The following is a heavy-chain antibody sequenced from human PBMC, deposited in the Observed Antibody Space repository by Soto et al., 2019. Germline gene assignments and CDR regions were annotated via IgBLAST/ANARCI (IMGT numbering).Heavy chain of an antibody. D-gene: IGHD6-6*01. Sequence: QVQLVQSGAEVKKPGASVKVSCKASGYTFTSYGISWVRQAPGQGLEWMGWISAYNGNTNYAQKLQGRVTMTTDTATSTAYRELRSLRSDDTAVYYCARDEYSSPRAFYYGMDVWGQGTTVTVSS. J-gene: IGHJ6*02. CDR1: GYTFTSYG. V-gene: IGHV1-18*01. CDR2: ISAYNGNT. CDR3: ARDEYSSPRAFYYGMDV.